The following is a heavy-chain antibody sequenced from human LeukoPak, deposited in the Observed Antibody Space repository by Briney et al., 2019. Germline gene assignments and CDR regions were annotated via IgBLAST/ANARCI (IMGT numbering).Heavy chain of an antibody. CDR2: IIPIFGTA. D-gene: IGHD2-21*02. CDR3: ARAGRYCGGDCYSAPFDY. Sequence: SVKVSCKASGGTFSSYAISWVRQAPGHRLEWMGGIIPIFGTANYAQKFQGRVTITADETTSTAYMELSSLRSEDTAVYYCARAGRYCGGDCYSAPFDYWGQGTLVTVSS. V-gene: IGHV1-69*13. CDR1: GGTFSSYA. J-gene: IGHJ4*02.